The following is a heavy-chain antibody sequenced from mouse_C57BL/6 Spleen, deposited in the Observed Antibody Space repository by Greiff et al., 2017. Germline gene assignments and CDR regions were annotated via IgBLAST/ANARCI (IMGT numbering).Heavy chain of an antibody. CDR3: ARSPDYDYDGDY. CDR2: IYPRSGNT. Sequence: VQLQESGAELARPGASVKLSCKASGYTFTSYGISWVKQRTGQGLEWIGEIYPRSGNTYYNEKFKGKATLTADKSSSTAYMELRSLTSEDSAVYFCARSPDYDYDGDYWGQGTTLTVSS. CDR1: GYTFTSYG. D-gene: IGHD2-4*01. V-gene: IGHV1-81*01. J-gene: IGHJ2*01.